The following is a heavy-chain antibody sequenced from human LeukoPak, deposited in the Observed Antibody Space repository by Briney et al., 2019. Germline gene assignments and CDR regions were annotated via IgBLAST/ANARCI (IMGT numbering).Heavy chain of an antibody. Sequence: PSETLSLTCTVSGGSISSYYWSWIRQPPGKGLEWIGYIYYSGSTNYNPSLKSRVTISVDTSKNQFSLKLSSVTAADTAVYYCARGRGYYRYYYGMDVWGQGTTVTVSS. CDR2: IYYSGST. J-gene: IGHJ6*02. CDR3: ARGRGYYRYYYGMDV. V-gene: IGHV4-59*01. CDR1: GGSISSYY. D-gene: IGHD3-22*01.